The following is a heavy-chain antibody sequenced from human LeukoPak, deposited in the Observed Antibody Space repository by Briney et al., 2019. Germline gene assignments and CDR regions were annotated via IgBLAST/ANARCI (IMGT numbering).Heavy chain of an antibody. CDR1: GGTFSSYA. CDR2: IIPIFGTA. D-gene: IGHD3-10*01. CDR3: ARDRCDGSGSYSITWYNWFDP. V-gene: IGHV1-69*01. J-gene: IGHJ5*02. Sequence: SVKVSCKASGGTFSSYAISWVRQAPGQGLEWMGGIIPIFGTANYAQKFQGRVTITADESTSTAYMELSSLRSEDTAVYYCARDRCDGSGSYSITWYNWFDPWGQGTLVTVSS.